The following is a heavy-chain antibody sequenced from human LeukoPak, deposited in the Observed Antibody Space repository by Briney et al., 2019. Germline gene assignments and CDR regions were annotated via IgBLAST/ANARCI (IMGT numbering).Heavy chain of an antibody. CDR1: GYTFTSYG. Sequence: ASVKVSCKASGYTFTSYGISWVRQAPGQGLEWMGWISAYNGNTNYAQKLQGRVTMTTDTSTSTAYMELRSLRSDDTAVYYCARDSDDILTGFYGMDVWGQGTTVTVSS. J-gene: IGHJ6*02. D-gene: IGHD3-9*01. CDR2: ISAYNGNT. V-gene: IGHV1-18*01. CDR3: ARDSDDILTGFYGMDV.